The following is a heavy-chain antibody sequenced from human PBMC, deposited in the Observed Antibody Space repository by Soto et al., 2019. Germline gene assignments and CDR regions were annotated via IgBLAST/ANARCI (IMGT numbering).Heavy chain of an antibody. Sequence: GGSLRLSCAASGFTFSHAWMSWVRQAPGKGLEWVCRIKSRADGGTKDYCAPVRVSFTISRDDSENMLYLQMNGLKTEDTAVYYCTVVKRWEQYSTSGYWFNPWGPGTLVTVSS. CDR1: GFTFSHAW. CDR3: TVVKRWEQYSTSGYWFNP. D-gene: IGHD1-26*01. CDR2: IKSRADGGTK. J-gene: IGHJ5*02. V-gene: IGHV3-15*01.